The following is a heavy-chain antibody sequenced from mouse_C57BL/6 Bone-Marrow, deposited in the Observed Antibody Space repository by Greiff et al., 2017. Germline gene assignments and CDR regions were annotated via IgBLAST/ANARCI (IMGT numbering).Heavy chain of an antibody. V-gene: IGHV3-6*01. CDR2: ISYDGSN. Sequence: EVQRVESGPGLVKPSQSLSLTCSVTGYSITSGYYWNWIRQFPGNKLEWMGYISYDGSNNYNPSLKNRISITRDPSTYQFFLKLNSVTTEDTATYYCARRSYDYDVGAMDYWGQGTSVTVSS. D-gene: IGHD2-4*01. J-gene: IGHJ4*01. CDR1: GYSITSGYY. CDR3: ARRSYDYDVGAMDY.